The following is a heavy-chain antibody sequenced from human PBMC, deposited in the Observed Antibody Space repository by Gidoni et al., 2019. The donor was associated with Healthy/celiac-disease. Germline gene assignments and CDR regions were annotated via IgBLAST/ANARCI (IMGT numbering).Heavy chain of an antibody. CDR2: IDWDDDK. D-gene: IGHD3-10*01. CDR1: GFSLSTSGMR. Sequence: QVTLKESGPALVKPTQTLTLTCTFSGFSLSTSGMRVSWIRQPPGKALEWLARIDWDDDKFYSTSLKTRLTIYKDTSKNQVVLTMTNMDPVDTATYDCARTPSMVRGVSHFDYWGQGTLVTVSS. V-gene: IGHV2-70*04. CDR3: ARTPSMVRGVSHFDY. J-gene: IGHJ4*02.